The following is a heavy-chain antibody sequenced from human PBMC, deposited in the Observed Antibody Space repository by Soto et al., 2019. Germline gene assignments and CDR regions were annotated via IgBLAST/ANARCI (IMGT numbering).Heavy chain of an antibody. D-gene: IGHD4-17*01. CDR2: ISGSGNTI. CDR3: ARDYGDYDMDI. Sequence: QVQLVESGGGLVKPGGSLRLYCAASGFTFSDYYMNWIRQAPGKGLEWVSHISGSGNTIYYADSVKGRFTISRDNAKNSLYLQMNSLRADDTAVYYCARDYGDYDMDIWGKGTTVNVFS. CDR1: GFTFSDYY. J-gene: IGHJ6*03. V-gene: IGHV3-11*01.